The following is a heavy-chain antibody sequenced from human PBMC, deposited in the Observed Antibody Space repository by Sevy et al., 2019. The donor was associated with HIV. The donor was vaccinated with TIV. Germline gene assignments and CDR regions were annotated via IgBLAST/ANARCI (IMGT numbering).Heavy chain of an antibody. Sequence: SETMSLTCSVSGGSGGSISDYYWSWIRQPPGKGLEWIGYINYSRSTKFNPSLKSRVTISVDTSKNQFSLKLTSVTAADTVVYYCARGGTSLFAPWGQGTLVTVSS. CDR3: ARGGTSLFAP. J-gene: IGHJ5*02. CDR2: INYSRST. D-gene: IGHD2-15*01. V-gene: IGHV4-59*01. CDR1: GGSGGSISDYY.